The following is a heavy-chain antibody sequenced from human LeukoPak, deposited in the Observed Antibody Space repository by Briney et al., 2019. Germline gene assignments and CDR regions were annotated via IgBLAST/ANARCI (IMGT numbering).Heavy chain of an antibody. D-gene: IGHD6-19*01. CDR3: ARDPWDSSGLYNWFDP. Sequence: GASVKVSCKASGYTFTSYGISWVRQAPGQGLEWMGWISAYNGNTNYAQKLQGRVTMTTDTSTSTAYMELRSLRSDDTAVYYCARDPWDSSGLYNWFDPWGQGTLVTVSS. V-gene: IGHV1-18*01. CDR2: ISAYNGNT. CDR1: GYTFTSYG. J-gene: IGHJ5*02.